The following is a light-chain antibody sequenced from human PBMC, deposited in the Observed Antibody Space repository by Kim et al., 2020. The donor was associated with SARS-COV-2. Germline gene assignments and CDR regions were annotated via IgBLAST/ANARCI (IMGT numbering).Light chain of an antibody. CDR1: SSNIGNNY. V-gene: IGLV1-51*01. Sequence: QSVLTQLPSVSAAPGEKVTISCSGSSSNIGNNYVSWYQQVPGTSPKLLIFDNNRRPSGIPDRFSGSKSGTSATLGITGLQTGDEADYYCETWDSSLSAVLFGGGTQLTV. CDR3: ETWDSSLSAVL. CDR2: DNN. J-gene: IGLJ2*01.